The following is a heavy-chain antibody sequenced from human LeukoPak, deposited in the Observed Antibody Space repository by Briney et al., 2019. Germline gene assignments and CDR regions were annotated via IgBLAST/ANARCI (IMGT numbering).Heavy chain of an antibody. D-gene: IGHD6-13*01. J-gene: IGHJ4*02. CDR3: AKDVRKELEPHSSSLGSGYLDY. CDR2: ISWNSGST. V-gene: IGHV3-9*01. CDR1: GFTFDDYA. Sequence: SLRLSFAASGFTFDDYAMHWVGQPPGKGPEWVSSISWNSGSTTYADSVKGRFTISRDNAKNALYLQMNSLRAEDTALYYCAKDVRKELEPHSSSLGSGYLDYWGQGTLVTVSS.